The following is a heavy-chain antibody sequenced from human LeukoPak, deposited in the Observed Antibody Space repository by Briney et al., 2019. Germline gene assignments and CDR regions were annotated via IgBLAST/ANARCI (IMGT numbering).Heavy chain of an antibody. CDR3: AREVRSGTYYDFWSGYYADY. CDR1: GYTFTSYG. V-gene: IGHV1-18*01. CDR2: ISAYNGNT. Sequence: ASVKVSCKASGYTFTSYGISWVRQAPGQGLEWMGRISAYNGNTNYAQKLQGRVTMTTDTSTSTAYMELRSLRSDDTAVYYCAREVRSGTYYDFWSGYYADYWGQGTLVTVSS. J-gene: IGHJ4*02. D-gene: IGHD3-3*01.